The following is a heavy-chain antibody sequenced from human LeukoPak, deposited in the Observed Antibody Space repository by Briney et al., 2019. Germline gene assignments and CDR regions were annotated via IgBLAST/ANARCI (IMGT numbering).Heavy chain of an antibody. V-gene: IGHV3-23*01. Sequence: AGGSLRLSCAASGFTSSSYAMSWVRQAPGKGLEWVSAISGSGGSTYYADSVKDRFTISRDNSKNTLYLQMNSLRAEDTAVYYCAKVPRSGSYYDNWFDPWGQGTLVTVSS. CDR3: AKVPRSGSYYDNWFDP. J-gene: IGHJ5*02. CDR1: GFTSSSYA. CDR2: ISGSGGST. D-gene: IGHD1-26*01.